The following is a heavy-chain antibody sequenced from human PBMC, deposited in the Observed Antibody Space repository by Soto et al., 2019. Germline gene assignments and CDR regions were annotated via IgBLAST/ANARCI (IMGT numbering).Heavy chain of an antibody. J-gene: IGHJ6*02. CDR3: ARDLGYWTNGVCFHRARIFYYYYGMDG. CDR1: GFTFSSYA. CDR2: ISYDGSNK. D-gene: IGHD2-8*01. Sequence: VGSLRLSCAASGFTFSSYAMHWVRQAPGKGLEWVAVISYDGSNKYYADSVKGRFTISRDNSKNTLYLQMNSLRAEDTAVYYCARDLGYWTNGVCFHRARIFYYYYGMDGWGQGTTVTVSS. V-gene: IGHV3-30-3*01.